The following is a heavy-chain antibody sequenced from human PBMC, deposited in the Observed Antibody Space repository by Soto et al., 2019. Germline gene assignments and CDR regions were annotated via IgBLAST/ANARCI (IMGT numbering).Heavy chain of an antibody. J-gene: IGHJ1*01. V-gene: IGHV1-69*01. CDR1: GGTFSSYA. D-gene: IGHD6-19*01. Sequence: QVQLVQSGAEVKKPGSSVKVSCKASGGTFSSYAISWLRQAPGQVLEWMGGIIPIFGTANYAQKFQGRATITADESTGKAYMELSSLRSEDTAVYYCASMAGSSGWGYFQHGCQGTLVIVSS. CDR2: IIPIFGTA. CDR3: ASMAGSSGWGYFQH.